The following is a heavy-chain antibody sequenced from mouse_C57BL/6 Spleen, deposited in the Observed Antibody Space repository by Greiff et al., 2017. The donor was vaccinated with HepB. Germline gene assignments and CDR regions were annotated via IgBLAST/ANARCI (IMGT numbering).Heavy chain of an antibody. CDR3: AREGNYYGSSRAMDY. Sequence: QVHVKQSGPGLVQPSQSLSITCTVSGFSLTSYGVHWVRQSPGKGLEWLGVIWSGGSTDYNAAFISRLSISKDNSKSQVFFKMNSLQADDTAIYYCAREGNYYGSSRAMDYWGQGTSVTVSS. CDR2: IWSGGST. D-gene: IGHD1-1*01. V-gene: IGHV2-2*01. CDR1: GFSLTSYG. J-gene: IGHJ4*01.